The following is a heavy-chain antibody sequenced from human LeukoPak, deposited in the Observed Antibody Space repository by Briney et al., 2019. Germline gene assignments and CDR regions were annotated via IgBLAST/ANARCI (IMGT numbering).Heavy chain of an antibody. V-gene: IGHV1-18*01. J-gene: IGHJ5*02. CDR2: ISTNKGNT. D-gene: IGHD1-1*01. CDR1: GYIFTTYG. Sequence: ASVKVSCKASGYIFTTYGISWVRQAPGQGLEWMGWISTNKGNTNYAQRLQGRVTMTADTSTSTAYMELRSLRSDDTAIYYCVRDIQWKFDPWGQGTLVTDSP. CDR3: VRDIQWKFDP.